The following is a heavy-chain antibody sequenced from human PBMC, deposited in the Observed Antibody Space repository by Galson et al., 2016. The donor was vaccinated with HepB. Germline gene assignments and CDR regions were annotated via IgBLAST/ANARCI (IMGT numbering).Heavy chain of an antibody. CDR3: ARENWNDEVDY. CDR2: IYYSGRT. V-gene: IGHV4-39*07. CDR1: GGSISSPSYY. D-gene: IGHD1-1*01. J-gene: IGHJ4*02. Sequence: ETLSLTCTVSGGSISSPSYYWGWIRQPPGKGLEWIGSIYYSGRTYHNPSLKGRVTISVDTSKNQFSLKVRSVTAADTAAYYCARENWNDEVDYWGQGTLVTVSS.